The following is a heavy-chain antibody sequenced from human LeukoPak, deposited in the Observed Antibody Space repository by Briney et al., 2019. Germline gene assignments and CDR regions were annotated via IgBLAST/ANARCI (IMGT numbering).Heavy chain of an antibody. D-gene: IGHD3-10*01. CDR3: ARVGRYGSGSEREDAFDI. CDR1: GFTFSSYS. J-gene: IGHJ3*02. V-gene: IGHV3-21*01. CDR2: ISSSSSYI. Sequence: GGSLRLSCAASGFTFSSYSMNWVRQAPGKGLEWVSSISSSSSYIYYADSVKGRFTISRDNAKNSLYLQMNSLRAEDTAVYYCARVGRYGSGSEREDAFDIWGQGTMVTVSS.